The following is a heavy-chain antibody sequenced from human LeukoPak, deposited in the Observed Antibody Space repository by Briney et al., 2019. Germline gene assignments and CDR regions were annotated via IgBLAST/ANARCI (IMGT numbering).Heavy chain of an antibody. J-gene: IGHJ4*02. CDR1: GFTFNSHA. CDR3: TRVGYIDEGIDY. Sequence: GGSLRLSCTASGFTFNSHAMNWVRQAPGKGLEWVANIKQDGSKKSYVDSVKGRFTISRDNAKNSLYLQMNSLRAEDTAIYYCTRVGYIDEGIDYWGQGTLVTVSS. D-gene: IGHD5-24*01. V-gene: IGHV3-7*04. CDR2: IKQDGSKK.